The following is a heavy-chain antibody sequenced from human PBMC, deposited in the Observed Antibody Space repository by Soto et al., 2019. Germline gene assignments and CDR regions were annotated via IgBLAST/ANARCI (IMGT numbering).Heavy chain of an antibody. J-gene: IGHJ4*02. CDR2: ISGSGGST. CDR3: AKDLAWRRVVVVPAANAFDY. CDR1: GFTFSSYA. V-gene: IGHV3-23*01. D-gene: IGHD2-2*01. Sequence: PGGSLRLSCAASGFTFSSYAMSWVRQAPGKGLEWVSAISGSGGSTYYADSVKGRFTISRDNPKNTLYLQMNSLRAEDTAVYYCAKDLAWRRVVVVPAANAFDYWGQGTLVTVSS.